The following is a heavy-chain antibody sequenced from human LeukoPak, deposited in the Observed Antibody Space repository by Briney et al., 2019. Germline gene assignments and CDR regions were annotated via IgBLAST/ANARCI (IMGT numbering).Heavy chain of an antibody. CDR3: AREMDTAMVTPLGLDY. Sequence: VASVKVSCKASGYTFTGYYMHWVRQAPGQGLEWMGWINPNSGGTNYAQKFQGRVTMTRDTSISTAYMELSSLRSEDTAVYYCAREMDTAMVTPLGLDYWGQGTLVTVSS. V-gene: IGHV1-2*02. J-gene: IGHJ4*02. D-gene: IGHD5-18*01. CDR2: INPNSGGT. CDR1: GYTFTGYY.